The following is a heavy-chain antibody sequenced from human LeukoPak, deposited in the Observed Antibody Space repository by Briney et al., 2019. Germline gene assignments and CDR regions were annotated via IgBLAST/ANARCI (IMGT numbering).Heavy chain of an antibody. CDR3: ARSPAVATFDY. D-gene: IGHD2-15*01. CDR2: INHSGST. V-gene: IGHV4-39*07. CDR1: GGSISSGDYY. J-gene: IGHJ4*02. Sequence: SETLSLTCTVSGGSISSGDYYWSWIRQPPGKGLEWIGEINHSGSTNYNPSLKSRVTISVDTSKNQFSLKLSSVTAADTAVYYCARSPAVATFDYWGQGTLVTVSS.